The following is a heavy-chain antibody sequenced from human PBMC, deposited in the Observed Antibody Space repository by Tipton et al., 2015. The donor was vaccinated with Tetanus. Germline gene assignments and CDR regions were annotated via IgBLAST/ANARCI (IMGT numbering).Heavy chain of an antibody. Sequence: QSGPEVKKPGASVKVSCKASGYTFTGYYMHWVRQAPGQGLEWMGWISAYNGNTNYAQKLQGRVTMTTDTSTSTAYMEMRSLRSDDTAVYYCARGASYGPDYYYGMDVWGQGTTVTVSS. CDR3: ARGASYGPDYYYGMDV. D-gene: IGHD5-18*01. CDR1: GYTFTGYY. CDR2: ISAYNGNT. V-gene: IGHV1-18*04. J-gene: IGHJ6*02.